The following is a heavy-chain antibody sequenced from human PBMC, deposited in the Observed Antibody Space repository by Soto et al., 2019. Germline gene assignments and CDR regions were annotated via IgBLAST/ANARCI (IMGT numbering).Heavy chain of an antibody. CDR1: GGSISSGGYS. D-gene: IGHD3-22*01. CDR3: ARESITMMTRGTFDY. V-gene: IGHV4-30-2*01. J-gene: IGHJ4*02. Sequence: SETLSLTCAVSGGSISSGGYSWSWIRQPPGKGLERIGYIYHSGSTYYNPSLKSRVTISVDRSKNQFSLKLSSVTAADTAVYYCARESITMMTRGTFDYWGQGTLVTVSS. CDR2: IYHSGST.